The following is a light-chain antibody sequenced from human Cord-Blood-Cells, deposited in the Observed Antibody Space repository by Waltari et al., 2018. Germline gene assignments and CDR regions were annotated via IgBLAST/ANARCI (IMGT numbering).Light chain of an antibody. CDR2: KDS. Sequence: SYELTQPPSVSVSPGQTARITCSGDALPKQYAYWYQQKPGHAPVLVIYKDSERPAGFPVRFSGSSSGTTVTLTISGVQAEDEADYYCQSADSSGTYVVFGGGTKLTVL. J-gene: IGLJ2*01. CDR1: ALPKQY. CDR3: QSADSSGTYVV. V-gene: IGLV3-25*03.